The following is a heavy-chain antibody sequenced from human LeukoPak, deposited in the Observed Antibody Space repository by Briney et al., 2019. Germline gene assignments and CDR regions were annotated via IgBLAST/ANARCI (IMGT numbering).Heavy chain of an antibody. V-gene: IGHV1-2*02. Sequence: GASVTVSCKASAYTFTAYYMHWVRQAPGQRLEWLGWVDPNSGGTTYAQQSKGRVTMTWDTSISTAYMEQIRLTSDDTAVYYSARETGARAAGTWAFDIWGQGTMVTVSS. J-gene: IGHJ3*02. CDR1: AYTFTAYY. CDR2: VDPNSGGT. CDR3: ARETGARAAGTWAFDI. D-gene: IGHD6-13*01.